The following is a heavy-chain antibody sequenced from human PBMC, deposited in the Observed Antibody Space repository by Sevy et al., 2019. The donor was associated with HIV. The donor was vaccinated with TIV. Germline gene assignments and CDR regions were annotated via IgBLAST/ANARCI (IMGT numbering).Heavy chain of an antibody. V-gene: IGHV3-7*01. J-gene: IGHJ4*02. D-gene: IGHD2-2*02. Sequence: LSLTCAASGFTFSGNWMSWVRQAPGKGLEWVADIKEDGSEKYYVDSVKGRFTISRDNAKKSLYLQMNNLRAEDTAEYYCGRDAGYCSSTSCYRGDYFDYWGQETLVTVSS. CDR2: IKEDGSEK. CDR1: GFTFSGNW. CDR3: GRDAGYCSSTSCYRGDYFDY.